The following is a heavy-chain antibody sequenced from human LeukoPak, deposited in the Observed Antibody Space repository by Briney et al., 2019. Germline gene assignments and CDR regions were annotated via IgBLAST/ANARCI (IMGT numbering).Heavy chain of an antibody. CDR1: GGSISSGGYY. V-gene: IGHV4-30-2*01. D-gene: IGHD4-17*01. Sequence: SQTLSLTCTVSGGSISSGGYYWGWIRQPPGKGLEWIGYIYHSGSTYYNPSLKSRVTISVDRSKNQFSLKLSSVTAADTAVYYCARLEAEVTTVTTDRVLGFDYWGQGTLVTVSS. CDR2: IYHSGST. J-gene: IGHJ4*02. CDR3: ARLEAEVTTVTTDRVLGFDY.